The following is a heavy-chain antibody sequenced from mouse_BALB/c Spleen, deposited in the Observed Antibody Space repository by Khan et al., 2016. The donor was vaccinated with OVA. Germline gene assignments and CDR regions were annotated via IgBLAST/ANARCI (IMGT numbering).Heavy chain of an antibody. V-gene: IGHV5-6*01. CDR1: GFTFSTYG. Sequence: DVQLVESGGDLVKPGGSLKLSCAASGFTFSTYGMSWVRQTPDKRLEWVATVSTGGGYTYYPDSVKGRFTISRDNAKNTLYLQMSGLKSEDTDMFYCTRLAYYYGSEGFAYWGQGTLVTVSA. D-gene: IGHD1-1*01. CDR2: VSTGGGYT. J-gene: IGHJ3*01. CDR3: TRLAYYYGSEGFAY.